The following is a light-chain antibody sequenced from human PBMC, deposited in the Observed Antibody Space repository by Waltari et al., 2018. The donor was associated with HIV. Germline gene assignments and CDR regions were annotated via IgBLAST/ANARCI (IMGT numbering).Light chain of an antibody. CDR2: DNN. CDR1: RSHPGTNS. Sequence: QSVFTQPPSVSAAPGQKVTISCSGSRSHPGTNSVSRYQQLPGTAPKLLIYDNNKRPSGIPDRFSGSKSGTSATLGITGLQTGDEADYYCGTWDSSLSAGVFGGGTKLTVL. J-gene: IGLJ3*02. CDR3: GTWDSSLSAGV. V-gene: IGLV1-51*01.